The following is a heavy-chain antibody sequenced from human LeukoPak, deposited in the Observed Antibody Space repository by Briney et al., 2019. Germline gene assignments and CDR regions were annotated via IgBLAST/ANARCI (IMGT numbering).Heavy chain of an antibody. CDR3: ARDKGSGWYADAFDI. J-gene: IGHJ3*02. Sequence: SETLSLTCTVSGGSISSYYWSWIWQPPGKGLEWIGYIYYSGSTNYNPSLKSRVTISVDTSKNQFSLKLSSVTAADTAVYYCARDKGSGWYADAFDIWGQGTMVTVSS. CDR2: IYYSGST. V-gene: IGHV4-59*01. CDR1: GGSISSYY. D-gene: IGHD6-19*01.